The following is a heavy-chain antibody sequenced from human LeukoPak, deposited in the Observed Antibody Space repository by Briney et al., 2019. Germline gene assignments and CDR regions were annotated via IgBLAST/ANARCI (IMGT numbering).Heavy chain of an antibody. D-gene: IGHD1-26*01. CDR1: GFTVSSNY. V-gene: IGHV3-53*01. J-gene: IGHJ4*02. Sequence: PGGSLRLSCAASGFTVSSNYMSWVRQAPGKGLEWVSVIYSGGSTYYADSVKGRFTISRDNSKNTLYLQMNSLRAEDTAVYYCARDRSGSFSPDYVDYWGQGTLVTVSS. CDR3: ARDRSGSFSPDYVDY. CDR2: IYSGGST.